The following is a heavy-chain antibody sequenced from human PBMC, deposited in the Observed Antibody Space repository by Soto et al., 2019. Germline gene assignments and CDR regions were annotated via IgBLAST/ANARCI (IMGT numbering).Heavy chain of an antibody. CDR2: IYYSGTA. Sequence: PSEPLSLTCTVSGGPISSISYNWCWIRQPPGKGLEWIGSIYYSGTAYYNPSLKSRVTISVDTSKIQCSLKLSSVTAADAAVYYCVHCSTSCCYRSRTSGYWGQGTL. CDR3: VHCSTSCCYRSRTSGY. CDR1: GGPISSISYN. D-gene: IGHD2-2*01. V-gene: IGHV4-39*01. J-gene: IGHJ4*02.